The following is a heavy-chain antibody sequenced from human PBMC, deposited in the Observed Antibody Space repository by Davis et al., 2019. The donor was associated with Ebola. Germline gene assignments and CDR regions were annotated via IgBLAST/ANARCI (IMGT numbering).Heavy chain of an antibody. CDR3: AKEKTVSSGWVSGGMDV. V-gene: IGHV3-33*06. D-gene: IGHD6-25*01. CDR2: IWYDGSNK. Sequence: GESLKISCAASGFTFSSYGMHWVRQAPGKGLEWVAVIWYDGSNKYYADSVKGRFTISRDNSKNTLYLQMNSLRAEDTAVYYCAKEKTVSSGWVSGGMDVWGQGTTVTVSS. J-gene: IGHJ6*02. CDR1: GFTFSSYG.